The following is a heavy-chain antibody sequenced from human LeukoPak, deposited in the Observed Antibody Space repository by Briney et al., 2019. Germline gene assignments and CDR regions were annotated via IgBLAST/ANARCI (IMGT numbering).Heavy chain of an antibody. V-gene: IGHV4-34*01. Sequence: SETLSLTCAVYGGSFSGYYWSWIRQPPGKGLEWIGEINHSGSTNYNPSLKSRVTISVDTSKNQFSLKLSSVTAADTAVYYCAKGVWYISSWFDYWGQGTLVTVSS. D-gene: IGHD6-13*01. J-gene: IGHJ4*02. CDR1: GGSFSGYY. CDR2: INHSGST. CDR3: AKGVWYISSWFDY.